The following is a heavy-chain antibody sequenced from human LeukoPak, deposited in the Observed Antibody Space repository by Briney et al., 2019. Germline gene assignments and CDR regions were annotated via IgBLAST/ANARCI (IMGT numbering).Heavy chain of an antibody. CDR2: INPNSGGT. Sequence: ASVKVSCKASGYTFTGYYMHWVRQAPGQGLEWMGWINPNSGGTNYAQKFQGRVTMTRDTSISTDYMELSRLRSDDTAVYYCARDAPYYDFWSGYRSYFDYWGQGTLVTVSS. V-gene: IGHV1-2*02. D-gene: IGHD3-3*01. J-gene: IGHJ4*02. CDR3: ARDAPYYDFWSGYRSYFDY. CDR1: GYTFTGYY.